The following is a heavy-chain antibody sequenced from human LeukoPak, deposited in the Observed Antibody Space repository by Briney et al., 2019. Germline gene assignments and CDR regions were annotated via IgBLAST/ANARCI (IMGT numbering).Heavy chain of an antibody. Sequence: PGGSLRLSCAASGFTFSSYNMNWVRQAPGKGLEWVSSISRSSSYIYYADSVQGRFTISRDNSKNTLYLQMNSLRADDTAVYHCARDGEWLVEGYYYYDMYVWGPVTTVTVSS. CDR3: ARDGEWLVEGYYYYDMYV. CDR1: GFTFSSYN. J-gene: IGHJ6*02. CDR2: ISRSSSYI. D-gene: IGHD6-19*01. V-gene: IGHV3-21*01.